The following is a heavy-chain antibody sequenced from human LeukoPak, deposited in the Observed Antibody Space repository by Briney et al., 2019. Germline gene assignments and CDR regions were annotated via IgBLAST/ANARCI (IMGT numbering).Heavy chain of an antibody. CDR1: GYTFTSYG. CDR2: ISAYNGNT. D-gene: IGHD3-9*01. J-gene: IGHJ4*02. CDR3: ARVLPNYDILTGYWLPTYYFDY. V-gene: IGHV1-18*01. Sequence: GASVKVSCKASGYTFTSYGISWVRQAPGQGLEWMGWISAYNGNTNYAQKLQGRVTMTTDTSTSTAYMELRSLRSDDTAVYYCARVLPNYDILTGYWLPTYYFDYWGQGTLVTVSS.